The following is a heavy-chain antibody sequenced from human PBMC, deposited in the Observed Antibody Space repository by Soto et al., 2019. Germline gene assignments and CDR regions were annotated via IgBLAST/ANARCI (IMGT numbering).Heavy chain of an antibody. J-gene: IGHJ3*02. V-gene: IGHV3-43*01. D-gene: IGHD6-19*01. CDR1: GFTFDEYT. CDR3: AKDNYPYRSAGRDAFDI. CDR2: ISWDGGST. Sequence: GGSLRLSCAASGFTFDEYTMHWVRQAPGKVLEWVSLISWDGGSTYYADSVKGRFTISRDNSKNSLYLQMNSLRTEDTALYYCAKDNYPYRSAGRDAFDIWGQGTMVTVSS.